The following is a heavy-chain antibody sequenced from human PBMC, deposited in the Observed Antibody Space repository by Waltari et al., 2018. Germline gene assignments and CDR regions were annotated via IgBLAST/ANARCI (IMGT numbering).Heavy chain of an antibody. CDR1: GFTFSSYA. V-gene: IGHV3-23*04. Sequence: EVQLVESGGGLVQPGGSLRLSCAASGFTFSSYAMSWVRQAPGKGLEWVSGISGSGGSTYDAGSVKGRYTISRDNSKNTLYLQMNSLRAEDTAVYYCANPSTPDYWGQGTLVTVSS. CDR3: ANPSTPDY. D-gene: IGHD3-3*02. CDR2: ISGSGGST. J-gene: IGHJ4*02.